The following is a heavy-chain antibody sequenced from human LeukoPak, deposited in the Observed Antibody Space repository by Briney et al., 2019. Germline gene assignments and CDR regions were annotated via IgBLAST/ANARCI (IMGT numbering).Heavy chain of an antibody. D-gene: IGHD3-22*01. J-gene: IGHJ4*02. CDR2: IIPIFGTA. CDR3: ARDQGGSGYTYFDY. Sequence: GASVKVSCKASGGTFSSYAISWVRQAPGQGLEWMGGIIPIFGTANYAQKFQGRVTITADESTSTAYMELSSLRSEDTAVYYCARDQGGSGYTYFDYWGQGTLVTVSS. V-gene: IGHV1-69*13. CDR1: GGTFSSYA.